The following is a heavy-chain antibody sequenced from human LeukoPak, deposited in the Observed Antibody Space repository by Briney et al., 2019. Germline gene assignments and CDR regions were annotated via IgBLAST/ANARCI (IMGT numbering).Heavy chain of an antibody. CDR2: VYYSGTT. D-gene: IGHD3-3*01. Sequence: PSETLSLTCTVSGGSINSDVWTWLRQPPGKGLEWIGNVYYSGTTKYNPSLKSRVYISVDTSKSQFFLKLTSVTAADTAVYYCAREVVLLSTFGVAPRGTWVDPWGQGTLVTVSS. J-gene: IGHJ5*02. V-gene: IGHV4-59*01. CDR1: GGSINSDV. CDR3: AREVVLLSTFGVAPRGTWVDP.